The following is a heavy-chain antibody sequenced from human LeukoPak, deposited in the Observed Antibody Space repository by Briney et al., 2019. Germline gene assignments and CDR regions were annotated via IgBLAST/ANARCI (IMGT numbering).Heavy chain of an antibody. CDR3: AKDSYYYGSGSFYNY. CDR2: ISGSGGST. V-gene: IGHV3-23*01. J-gene: IGHJ4*02. CDR1: GFSFSSYA. D-gene: IGHD3-10*01. Sequence: GGSLRLSCAASGFSFSSYAMSWVRQAPGKGLEWVSVISGSGGSTYYTDSVKGRFATSRDNSKNTLYLQMNSLRAEDTAIYYCAKDSYYYGSGSFYNYWGQGTLVTVSS.